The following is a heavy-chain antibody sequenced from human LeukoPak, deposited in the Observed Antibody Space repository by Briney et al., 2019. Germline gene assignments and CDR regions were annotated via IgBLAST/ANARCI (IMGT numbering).Heavy chain of an antibody. CDR2: IYYSGST. Sequence: SETLSLTCIVSGGSISSHYWSWIRQPPGKGLEYIGYIYYSGSTDYNPSLKSRVTISLDTSKNQFSLNLTSVTAADTAVYYCARGGVDWTFDYWGQGTLVTVSS. CDR1: GGSISSHY. J-gene: IGHJ4*02. D-gene: IGHD3-9*01. CDR3: ARGGVDWTFDY. V-gene: IGHV4-59*11.